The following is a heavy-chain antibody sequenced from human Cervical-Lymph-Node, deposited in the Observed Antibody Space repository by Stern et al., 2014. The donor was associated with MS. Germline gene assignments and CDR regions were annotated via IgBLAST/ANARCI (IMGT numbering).Heavy chain of an antibody. CDR3: AHEGRFIYGPAFDY. CDR2: IYWNDVT. D-gene: IGHD5-18*01. CDR1: GFSLSTSGVG. Sequence: QVTLRESGPTLVKPTQTLTLTCTFSGFSLSTSGVGVGWIRQPPGKALECLALIYWNDVTEYSPSMRSRITLTHDTSNNPYVLTMTYVDPVATATYYCAHEGRFIYGPAFDYWGQGTLVTVSS. J-gene: IGHJ4*02. V-gene: IGHV2-5*01.